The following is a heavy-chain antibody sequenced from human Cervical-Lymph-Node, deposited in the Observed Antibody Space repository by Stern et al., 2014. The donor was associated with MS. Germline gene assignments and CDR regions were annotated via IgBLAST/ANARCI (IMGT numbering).Heavy chain of an antibody. CDR3: AKDRHSSSSGYVDY. D-gene: IGHD6-6*01. V-gene: IGHV3-30*18. CDR1: GFTFSSYG. Sequence: VQLLESGGGVVQPGRSLRLSCAASGFTFSSYGMHWVRQAPGKGLEWVAVIPYDGSNKYYADSVKGRFTISRDNSKNTLYLQMNSLRAEDTAVYYCAKDRHSSSSGYVDYWGQGTLVTVSS. J-gene: IGHJ4*02. CDR2: IPYDGSNK.